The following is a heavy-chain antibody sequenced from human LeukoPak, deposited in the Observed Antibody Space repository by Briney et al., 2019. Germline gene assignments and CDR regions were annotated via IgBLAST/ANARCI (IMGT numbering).Heavy chain of an antibody. CDR2: ISSSSSYI. D-gene: IGHD3-22*01. V-gene: IGHV3-21*01. CDR1: GFTFSSYS. CDR3: VKIVRNWFDP. Sequence: GGSLRLSCAASGFTFSSYSMNWVRQAPGKGLEWVASISSSSSYIYYADSVKGRFPISRDNAKNSLYLQMNSLRAEDTAVYYCVKIVRNWFDPWGQGTLVTVSS. J-gene: IGHJ5*02.